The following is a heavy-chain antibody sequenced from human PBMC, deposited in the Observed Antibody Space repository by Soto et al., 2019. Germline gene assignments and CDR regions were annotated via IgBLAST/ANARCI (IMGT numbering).Heavy chain of an antibody. J-gene: IGHJ6*02. V-gene: IGHV1-46*01. CDR1: GYTFTSYY. Sequence: ASVKVSCKASGYTFTSYYMHCVRQAPGQGLEWMGIINPSGGSTSYAQKFQGRVTMTRDTSTSTVYMELSSLRSEDTAVYYCAREMGITIFGVVTENYYGMDVWGQGTTVTVSS. CDR2: INPSGGST. CDR3: AREMGITIFGVVTENYYGMDV. D-gene: IGHD3-3*01.